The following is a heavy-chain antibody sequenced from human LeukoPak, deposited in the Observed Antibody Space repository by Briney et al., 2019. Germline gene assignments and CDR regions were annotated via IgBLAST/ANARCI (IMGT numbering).Heavy chain of an antibody. CDR1: GGTFSSYA. Sequence: GSSVTVSCKASGGTFSSYAISGVRQAPGQGLDWVGGIIPIFGTANYAQKFQGRVTITADKSTSTAYMELSSLRSEDTAVYYCAREGSGMVRGVFDPWGQGTLVTVSS. CDR3: AREGSGMVRGVFDP. J-gene: IGHJ5*02. CDR2: IIPIFGTA. D-gene: IGHD3-10*01. V-gene: IGHV1-69*06.